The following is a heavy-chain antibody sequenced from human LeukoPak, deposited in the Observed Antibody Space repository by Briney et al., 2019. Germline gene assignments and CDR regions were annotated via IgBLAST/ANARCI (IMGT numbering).Heavy chain of an antibody. CDR1: GGTFSSYA. D-gene: IGHD3-10*01. Sequence: GASVKVSCKASGGTFSSYAISWVRQATGQGLEWMGWMNPNSGNTGYAQKFQGRVTMTRNTSISTAYMELSSLRSEDTAVYYCAREHYGSGSSFDYWGQGTLVTVSS. CDR2: MNPNSGNT. J-gene: IGHJ4*02. V-gene: IGHV1-8*02. CDR3: AREHYGSGSSFDY.